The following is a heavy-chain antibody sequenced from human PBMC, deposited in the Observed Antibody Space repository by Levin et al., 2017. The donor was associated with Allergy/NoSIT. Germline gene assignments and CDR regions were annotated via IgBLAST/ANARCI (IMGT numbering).Heavy chain of an antibody. D-gene: IGHD3-3*01. CDR1: GFTFSSYA. Sequence: GGSLRLSCAASGFTFSSYAMSWVRQAPGKGLEWVSAISGSGGSTYYADSVKGRFTISRDNSKNTLYLQMNSLRAEDTAVYYCAKDSRHNRYYDFWSGYSKSAFDIWGQGTMVTVSS. CDR3: AKDSRHNRYYDFWSGYSKSAFDI. CDR2: ISGSGGST. V-gene: IGHV3-23*01. J-gene: IGHJ3*02.